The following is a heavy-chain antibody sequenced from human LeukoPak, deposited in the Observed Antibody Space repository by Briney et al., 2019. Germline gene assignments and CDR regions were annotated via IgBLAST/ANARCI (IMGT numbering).Heavy chain of an antibody. CDR1: GFTFSSYA. J-gene: IGHJ4*02. CDR2: ISGSGGST. V-gene: IGHV3-23*01. CDR3: AKDLRDSSGWYVY. D-gene: IGHD6-19*01. Sequence: PGGSLSLSCAASGFTFSSYAMSWVRQAPGKGLEWVSAISGSGGSTYYADSVKGRFTISRDNSKNTLYLQMNSLRAEDSAVYYCAKDLRDSSGWYVYWGQGTLVTVSS.